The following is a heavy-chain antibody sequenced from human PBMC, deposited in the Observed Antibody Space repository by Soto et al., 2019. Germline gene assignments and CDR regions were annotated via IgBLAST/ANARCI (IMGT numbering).Heavy chain of an antibody. CDR1: GFMFSSEA. Sequence: EVKLLESGGGLVQPGGSLRLSCAASGFMFSSEAMTWVRQVPGKGLQWVALVSGGGGDTHYRDSVKARFIISRDNSKNTVYLQMNSLRAEDTAVYHCAKTGVRSGLWEALDVWGQGAMVIVSS. J-gene: IGHJ3*01. CDR2: VSGGGGDT. V-gene: IGHV3-23*01. D-gene: IGHD3-16*01. CDR3: AKTGVRSGLWEALDV.